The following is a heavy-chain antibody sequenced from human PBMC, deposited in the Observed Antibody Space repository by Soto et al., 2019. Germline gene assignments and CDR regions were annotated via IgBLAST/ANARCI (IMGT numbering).Heavy chain of an antibody. Sequence: QLQLQESGSGLVKPSQTLSLTCAVSGGSISSGGYSWSWIRQPPGKGLEWIGYIYHSGSTYYNPSLKSRVTISVDRSKNQFSLKLSSVTAADTAVYYCAAQPLRFLEWLHPMPSLYYYGMDVWGQGTTVTVSS. CDR2: IYHSGST. CDR1: GGSISSGGYS. J-gene: IGHJ6*02. CDR3: AAQPLRFLEWLHPMPSLYYYGMDV. V-gene: IGHV4-30-2*01. D-gene: IGHD3-3*01.